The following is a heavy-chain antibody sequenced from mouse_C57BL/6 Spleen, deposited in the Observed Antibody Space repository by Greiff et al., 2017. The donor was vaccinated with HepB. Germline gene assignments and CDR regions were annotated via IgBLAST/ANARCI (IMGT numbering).Heavy chain of an antibody. CDR1: GYTFTDYN. Sequence: EVQLQESGPELVKPGASVKIPCKASGYTFTDYNMDWVKQSHGKSLEWIGDINPNNGGTIYNQKFKGKATLTVDKSSSTAYMELRSLTSEDTAVYYCARRPLYYGSSYWYFDVWGTGTTVTVSS. V-gene: IGHV1-18*01. CDR2: INPNNGGT. CDR3: ARRPLYYGSSYWYFDV. D-gene: IGHD1-1*01. J-gene: IGHJ1*03.